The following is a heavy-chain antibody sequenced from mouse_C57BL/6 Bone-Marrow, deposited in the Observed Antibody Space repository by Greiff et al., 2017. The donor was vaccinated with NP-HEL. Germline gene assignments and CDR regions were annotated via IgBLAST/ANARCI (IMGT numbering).Heavy chain of an antibody. J-gene: IGHJ3*01. V-gene: IGHV1-74*01. CDR3: AIVYYGYDWFAY. CDR2: IHPSDSDT. CDR1: GYTFTSYW. D-gene: IGHD2-2*01. Sequence: QVQLKQPGAELVKPGASVKVSCKASGYTFTSYWMHWVKQRPGQGLEWIGRIHPSDSDTNYNQKFKGKATLTVDKSSSTAYMQLSSLTSEDSAVYYCAIVYYGYDWFAYGGQGTLVTVSA.